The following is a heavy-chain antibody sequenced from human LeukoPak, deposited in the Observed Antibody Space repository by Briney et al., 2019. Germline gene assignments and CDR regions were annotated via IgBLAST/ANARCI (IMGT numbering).Heavy chain of an antibody. Sequence: VASVKVSCKASGYTFTSYGISWVRQAPGQGLEWMGGIIPIFGTANYAQKFQGRVTITADESTSTAYMELSSLRSEDTAVYYCARERYSSSALGYWGQGTLVTVSS. D-gene: IGHD6-13*01. CDR2: IIPIFGTA. J-gene: IGHJ4*02. CDR1: GYTFTSYG. CDR3: ARERYSSSALGY. V-gene: IGHV1-69*13.